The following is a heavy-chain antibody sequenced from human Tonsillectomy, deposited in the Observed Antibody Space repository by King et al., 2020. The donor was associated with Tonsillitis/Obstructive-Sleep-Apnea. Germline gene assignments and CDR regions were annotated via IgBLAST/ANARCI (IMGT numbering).Heavy chain of an antibody. D-gene: IGHD6-6*01. V-gene: IGHV1-46*01. J-gene: IGHJ4*02. CDR3: ARTGPYSSSSRFDY. CDR1: VYTFTSYY. Sequence: QLVQSGAEVKKPGASVKVSCKASVYTFTSYYMHWVRQAPGQGLEWMGMINPSGGSTNYAQKFQGRVTMTRGPSTSAVYLELSGLTSEDTAVYYCARTGPYSSSSRFDYWGQGTLVTVSS. CDR2: INPSGGST.